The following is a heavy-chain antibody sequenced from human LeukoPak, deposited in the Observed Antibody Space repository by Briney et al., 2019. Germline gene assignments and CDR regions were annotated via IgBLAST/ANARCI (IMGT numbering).Heavy chain of an antibody. J-gene: IGHJ3*02. CDR1: GGSIGSSSYY. Sequence: SETLSLTCTVSGGSIGSSSYYWGWIRQPPGKGLNWIGSIYYSGSTYYNPSLKSRVTISVDTSRDQFSLKLSSVTAADTAVYYCTRDRSALDTWGQGTMVTVSS. V-gene: IGHV4-39*07. CDR2: IYYSGST. CDR3: TRDRSALDT.